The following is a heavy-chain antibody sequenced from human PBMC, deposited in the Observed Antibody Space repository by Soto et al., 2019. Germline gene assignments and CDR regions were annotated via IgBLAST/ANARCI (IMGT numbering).Heavy chain of an antibody. Sequence: EVQLVQSGAEVKKPGESLRISCKGSGYSFTSYWISWVRQMPGKGLEWMGRIDPSDSYPNYSPSFQGHVTISVDKSISTAYLQWSSLKASDTAMYYCARQRVVATILEHFDYWGQGTLVTVSS. CDR2: IDPSDSYP. CDR3: ARQRVVATILEHFDY. J-gene: IGHJ4*02. D-gene: IGHD5-12*01. CDR1: GYSFTSYW. V-gene: IGHV5-10-1*03.